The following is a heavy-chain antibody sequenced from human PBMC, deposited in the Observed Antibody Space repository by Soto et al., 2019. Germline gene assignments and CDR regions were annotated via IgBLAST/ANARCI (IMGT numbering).Heavy chain of an antibody. J-gene: IGHJ5*02. CDR2: IYYSGST. V-gene: IGHV4-39*01. CDR3: ARQSLEDGDYVPGWFDP. D-gene: IGHD4-17*01. CDR1: GGSISSSSYY. Sequence: QLQLQESGPGLVKPSETLSLTCTVSGGSISSSSYYWGWIRQPPGKGLEWIGSIYYSGSTYYNPSLKSRVTISVDTSKNQCSLKLSFVTAADTAVYYCARQSLEDGDYVPGWFDPWGQGTLVTVSS.